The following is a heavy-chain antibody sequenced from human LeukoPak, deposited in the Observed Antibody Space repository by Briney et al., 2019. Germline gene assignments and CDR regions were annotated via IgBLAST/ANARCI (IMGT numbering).Heavy chain of an antibody. CDR2: IYYSGST. Sequence: SETLSLTCTVSGGSISSYYWSWIRQPPGKGPEWIGSIYYSGSTYYNPSLKSRVTISVDTSKNQFSLKLSSVTAADTAVYYCARRGMTTVVGFDYWGQGTLVTVSS. CDR1: GGSISSYY. CDR3: ARRGMTTVVGFDY. D-gene: IGHD4-11*01. V-gene: IGHV4-59*05. J-gene: IGHJ4*02.